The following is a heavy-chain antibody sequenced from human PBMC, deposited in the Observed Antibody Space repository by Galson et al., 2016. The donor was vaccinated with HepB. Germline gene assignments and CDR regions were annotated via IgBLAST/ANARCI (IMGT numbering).Heavy chain of an antibody. CDR3: ANDQKPRGFDY. J-gene: IGHJ4*02. V-gene: IGHV3-11*01. Sequence: SLRLSCAASGMTFSDSYMSWIRQPPGRGLEWVAYISSASATISYADSVRGRFTISRDNRRSLLFLEMNSRRAEDTALYYCANDQKPRGFDYWGQGTLVTVSS. CDR2: ISSASATI. CDR1: GMTFSDSY. D-gene: IGHD3-10*01.